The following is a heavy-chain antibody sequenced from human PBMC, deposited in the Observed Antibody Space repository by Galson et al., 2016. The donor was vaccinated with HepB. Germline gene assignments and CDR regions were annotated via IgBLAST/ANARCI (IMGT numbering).Heavy chain of an antibody. V-gene: IGHV3-33*05. D-gene: IGHD1/OR15-1a*01. Sequence: SLRLSCAVSGFTFSSYGMQWVRQAPGKGLEWVALISYDGSKKYHAESVKGRFTISRDNSKKTVYLQMNNLTADDSAVYFCVRAQKSPATRTFYYGMDSWGQGTTVTVSS. CDR2: ISYDGSKK. CDR1: GFTFSSYG. J-gene: IGHJ6*02. CDR3: VRAQKSPATRTFYYGMDS.